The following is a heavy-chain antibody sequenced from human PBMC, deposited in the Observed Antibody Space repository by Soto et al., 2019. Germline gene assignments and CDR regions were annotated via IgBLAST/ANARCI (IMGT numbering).Heavy chain of an antibody. Sequence: PGGSLRLSCAASGFTFSSYGMHWVRQAPGKGLEWVAVISYDGSNKYYADSVKGRFTISRDNSKNTLYLQMNSLRAEDTAVYYCAKEGFYDSSGYYSVYFDYWGQGT. CDR2: ISYDGSNK. CDR3: AKEGFYDSSGYYSVYFDY. CDR1: GFTFSSYG. V-gene: IGHV3-30*18. J-gene: IGHJ4*02. D-gene: IGHD3-22*01.